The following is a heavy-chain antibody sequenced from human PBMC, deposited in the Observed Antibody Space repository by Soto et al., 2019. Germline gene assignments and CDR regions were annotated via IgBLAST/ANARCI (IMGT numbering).Heavy chain of an antibody. V-gene: IGHV4-59*01. D-gene: IGHD3-22*01. Sequence: LSLTCTVSGGSISSYYWSWIRQPPGKGLEWIGYIYYSGSTNYNPSLKSRVTISVDTSKNQFSLKLSSVTAADTAVYYCARESSGYYGQTHDDAFDIWGQGTMVTVSS. J-gene: IGHJ3*02. CDR2: IYYSGST. CDR3: ARESSGYYGQTHDDAFDI. CDR1: GGSISSYY.